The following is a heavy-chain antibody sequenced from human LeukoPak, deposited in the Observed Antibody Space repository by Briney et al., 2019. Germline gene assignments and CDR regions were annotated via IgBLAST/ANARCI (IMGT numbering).Heavy chain of an antibody. J-gene: IGHJ4*02. CDR3: ARRGVVAATEDFDY. CDR1: GGSISSSSYY. D-gene: IGHD2-15*01. CDR2: IYYSGST. V-gene: IGHV4-39*01. Sequence: SETLSLTCTVSGGSISSSSYYWGWIRPPPGKGLEWIGSIYYSGSTYYNPSLKSRVTISVDTSKNQFSLKLSSVTAADTAVYYCARRGVVAATEDFDYWGQGTLVTVSS.